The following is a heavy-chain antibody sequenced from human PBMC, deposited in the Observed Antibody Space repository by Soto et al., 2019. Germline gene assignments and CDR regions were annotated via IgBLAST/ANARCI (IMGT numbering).Heavy chain of an antibody. Sequence: PGGSLRLSCAASGFAFSCYPLSWVRQAPEKELEWVSGISDSGGLTYNADSVKGRFTISRDNSKNTLYLQMNSLRAEDTAVYFCARRAFGSSRAFDLWGQGTVVTVSS. CDR1: GFAFSCYP. D-gene: IGHD6-6*01. CDR2: ISDSGGLT. J-gene: IGHJ3*01. V-gene: IGHV3-23*01. CDR3: ARRAFGSSRAFDL.